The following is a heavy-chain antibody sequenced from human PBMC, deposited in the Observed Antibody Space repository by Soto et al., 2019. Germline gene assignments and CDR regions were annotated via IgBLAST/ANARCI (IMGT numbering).Heavy chain of an antibody. Sequence: GGSLRLSCAASGFTFSSYSMNWVRQAPGKGLEWVSYISSSSTIYYADSVKGRFTISRDNAKNSLYLQMNSLRAEDTAVYYCARDRTAGGEDTETFFDYWGQGTLVTVSS. J-gene: IGHJ4*02. V-gene: IGHV3-48*01. CDR3: ARDRTAGGEDTETFFDY. CDR1: GFTFSSYS. D-gene: IGHD5-18*01. CDR2: ISSSSTI.